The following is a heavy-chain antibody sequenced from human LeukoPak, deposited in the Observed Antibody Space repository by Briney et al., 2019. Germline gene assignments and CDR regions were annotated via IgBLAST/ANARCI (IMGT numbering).Heavy chain of an antibody. V-gene: IGHV4-59*08. Sequence: PSETLSLTCTVSGGSISSYYWSWIRQPPGKGLEWIGYIYYSGSTYYNPSLKSRVTMSVDMSKNQLSLKLSSMTAADTAVFYCATLRVGLTYFDYWGRGLQVTVSS. CDR1: GGSISSYY. CDR3: ATLRVGLTYFDY. D-gene: IGHD1-26*01. CDR2: IYYSGST. J-gene: IGHJ4*02.